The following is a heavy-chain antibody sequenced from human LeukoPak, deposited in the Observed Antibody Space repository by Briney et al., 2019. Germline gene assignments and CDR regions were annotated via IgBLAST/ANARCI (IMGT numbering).Heavy chain of an antibody. V-gene: IGHV3-53*01. CDR1: GFSVSTSY. CDR2: LYDSGDT. J-gene: IGHJ4*02. CDR3: ARAAYDSGGYTANHDF. Sequence: GGSLRLSCAASGFSVSTSYMSWVRQAPGKGLEYVSVLYDSGDTYYAESVKGRFTISGDNSKNTVYLQMNSLRVEDTAVYYCARAAYDSGGYTANHDFWGQGTLVTVSS. D-gene: IGHD3-22*01.